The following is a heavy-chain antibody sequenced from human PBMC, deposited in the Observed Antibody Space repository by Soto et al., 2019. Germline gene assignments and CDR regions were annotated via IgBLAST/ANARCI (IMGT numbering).Heavy chain of an antibody. CDR1: GFTFGSYG. V-gene: IGHV3-33*01. J-gene: IGHJ4*02. CDR2: IWYDGSNK. Sequence: GGSLRLSCAASGFTFGSYGMHWVRQAPGKGLEWVALIWYDGSNKYYADSVKGRFTISRDNSKNTLYLQMNSLRAEDTAVYYCARDYDSSGYPRYYFDYWGQGTLVTVSS. D-gene: IGHD3-22*01. CDR3: ARDYDSSGYPRYYFDY.